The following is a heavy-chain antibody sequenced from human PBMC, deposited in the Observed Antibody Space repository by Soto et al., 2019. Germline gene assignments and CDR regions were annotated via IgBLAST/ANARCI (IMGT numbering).Heavy chain of an antibody. CDR2: INHSGST. CDR3: ARGTPAIPLGRGGMDV. CDR1: GGSFSGYY. V-gene: IGHV4-34*01. D-gene: IGHD5-18*01. Sequence: LSLTCAVYGGSFSGYYWSWIRQPPGKGLEWIGEINHSGSTNYNPSLKSRVTISVDTSKNQFSLKLSSVTAADTAVYYCARGTPAIPLGRGGMDVWGQGTTVTVSS. J-gene: IGHJ6*02.